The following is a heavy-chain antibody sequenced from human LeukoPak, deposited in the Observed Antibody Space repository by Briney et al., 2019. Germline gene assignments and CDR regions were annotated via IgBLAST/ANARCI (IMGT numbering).Heavy chain of an antibody. D-gene: IGHD3-10*01. J-gene: IGHJ6*03. V-gene: IGHV3-21*04. CDR1: GFTFSSYS. CDR3: ARAPPHYYGYPYYMDV. CDR2: ISSSSSYI. Sequence: WGSLRLSCAASGFTFSSYSMNWVRQAPGKGLEWVSSISSSSSYIYYADSVKGRFTISRDNAKNPLYLQMNSLRAEDTAVYYCARAPPHYYGYPYYMDVWGKGTTVTISS.